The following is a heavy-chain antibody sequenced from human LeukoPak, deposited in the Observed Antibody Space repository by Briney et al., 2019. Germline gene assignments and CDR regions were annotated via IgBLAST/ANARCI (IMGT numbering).Heavy chain of an antibody. Sequence: SETLSLTCTVSGGSISSSSYYWGWIRQPPGRGLEWIGSIYYSGSTYYNPSLKSRVTISVDTSKNQFSLKLSSVTAADTAVYYCARVVPAAIVAHNWFDPWGQGTLVTVSS. D-gene: IGHD2-2*01. J-gene: IGHJ5*02. CDR2: IYYSGST. CDR1: GGSISSSSYY. CDR3: ARVVPAAIVAHNWFDP. V-gene: IGHV4-39*01.